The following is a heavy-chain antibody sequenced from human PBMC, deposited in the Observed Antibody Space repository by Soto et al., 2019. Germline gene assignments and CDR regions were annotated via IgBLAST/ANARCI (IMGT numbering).Heavy chain of an antibody. CDR3: VKCDGSASYCFYFGS. V-gene: IGHV3-30*14. J-gene: IGHJ4*02. CDR2: ISTDGRDK. CDR1: GFTFSRHA. D-gene: IGHD3-10*01. Sequence: GGSLRLSCAASGFTFSRHAMHWVRQAPGKGLGWVAVISTDGRDKYHADSVKGRFTISRDNSKNTLYLQMNSLRAEDTAVYYCVKCDGSASYCFYFGSWGQGTLVTVSS.